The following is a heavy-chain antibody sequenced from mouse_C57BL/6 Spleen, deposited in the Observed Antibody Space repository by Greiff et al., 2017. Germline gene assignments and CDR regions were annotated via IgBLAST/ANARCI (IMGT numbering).Heavy chain of an antibody. CDR3: AIITTVVAHFDY. CDR1: GFSLTSYG. D-gene: IGHD1-1*01. Sequence: VMLVESGPGLVQPSQSLSITCTVSGFSLTSYGVHWVRQSPGKGLEWLGVIWSGGSTDYNAAFISRLSISKDNSKSQVFFKMNSLQADDTAIYYCAIITTVVAHFDYWGQGTTLTVSS. J-gene: IGHJ2*01. V-gene: IGHV2-2*01. CDR2: IWSGGST.